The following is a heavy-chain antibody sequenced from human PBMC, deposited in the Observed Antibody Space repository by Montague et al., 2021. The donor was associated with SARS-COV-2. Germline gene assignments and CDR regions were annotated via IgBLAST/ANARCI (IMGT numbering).Heavy chain of an antibody. Sequence: SLRLSCAASGFTFSSCWMSWVRQAPGKGLEWVANIKQDGSEKYYVDSVKGRFTISRDNAKNSLYLQMNSLRAEDTAVYYCAIYLGGYCSGGSCYFAYWGQGTPVTVSS. CDR1: GFTFSSCW. V-gene: IGHV3-7*03. CDR2: IKQDGSEK. D-gene: IGHD2-15*01. J-gene: IGHJ4*02. CDR3: AIYLGGYCSGGSCYFAY.